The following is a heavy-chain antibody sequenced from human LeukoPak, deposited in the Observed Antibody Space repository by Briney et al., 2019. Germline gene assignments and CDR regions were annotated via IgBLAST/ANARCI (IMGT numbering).Heavy chain of an antibody. CDR3: ARVTGYMVEDYFDY. D-gene: IGHD6-13*01. CDR1: GGSISSYY. Sequence: SETLSLTCSVSGGSISSYYWSWIRQPPGKGLEWIGYIYYSGNTNYNPSLKSRVTISVDTSKNHFSLRLSSVTAADTAVYYCARVTGYMVEDYFDYWGQGTLVTVSS. J-gene: IGHJ4*02. V-gene: IGHV4-59*01. CDR2: IYYSGNT.